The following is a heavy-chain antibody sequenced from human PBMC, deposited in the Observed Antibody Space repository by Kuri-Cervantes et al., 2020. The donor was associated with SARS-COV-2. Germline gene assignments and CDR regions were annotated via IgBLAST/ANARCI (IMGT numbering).Heavy chain of an antibody. CDR3: TTVGCSGGSCYYYYYGMDV. CDR2: IKSKTNGGTT. CDR1: GFTFSNAW. Sequence: GGSLRLSCAASGFTFSNAWMTWVRQVPGKGLECVGRIKSKTNGGTTDYAAPVKGRFTISRDDSKNTLYLQMNSLKTEDTAVYYCTTVGCSGGSCYYYYYGMDVWGQGTTVTVSS. V-gene: IGHV3-15*01. D-gene: IGHD2-15*01. J-gene: IGHJ6*02.